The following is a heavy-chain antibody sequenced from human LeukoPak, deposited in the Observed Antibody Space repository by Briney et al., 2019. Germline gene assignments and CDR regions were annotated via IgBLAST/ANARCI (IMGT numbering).Heavy chain of an antibody. Sequence: GGSLRLSCAASGFTFSSYWMHWVRQVPGKGLVWVSHINSDGSWTSYADSVKGRFTISKDNAKNTVYLQMNSLRAEDTAVYYCAKYPHGGSAMVTNWGQGTLVTVSS. CDR1: GFTFSSYW. V-gene: IGHV3-74*01. D-gene: IGHD5-18*01. CDR3: AKYPHGGSAMVTN. CDR2: INSDGSWT. J-gene: IGHJ4*02.